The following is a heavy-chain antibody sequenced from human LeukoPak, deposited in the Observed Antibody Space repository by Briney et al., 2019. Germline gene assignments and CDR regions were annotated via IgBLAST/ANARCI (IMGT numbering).Heavy chain of an antibody. D-gene: IGHD1-1*01. CDR1: GGTFSSYA. J-gene: IGHJ4*02. Sequence: GASVKVSRKASGGTFSSYAISWVRQAPGQGLEWMGGIIPIFGTANYAQKFQGRVTITTDESTSTAYMELSSLRSEDTAVYYCARRRTGTSFSYFDYWGQGTLVTVSS. CDR3: ARRRTGTSFSYFDY. CDR2: IIPIFGTA. V-gene: IGHV1-69*05.